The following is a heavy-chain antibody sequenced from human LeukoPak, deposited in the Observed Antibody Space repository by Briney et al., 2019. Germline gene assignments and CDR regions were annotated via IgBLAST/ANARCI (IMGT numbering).Heavy chain of an antibody. CDR3: AKVGDYARHYYFDY. D-gene: IGHD4-17*01. J-gene: IGHJ4*02. V-gene: IGHV3-23*01. CDR2: ISGSGGST. CDR1: GFTLSSYA. Sequence: PGGSLRLSCAASGFTLSSYAMSWVRQAPGKGLEWVSAISGSGGSTYYADSVKGRFTISRDNSKNTLYLQMNSLRAEDTAVYYCAKVGDYARHYYFDYWGQGTLVTVSS.